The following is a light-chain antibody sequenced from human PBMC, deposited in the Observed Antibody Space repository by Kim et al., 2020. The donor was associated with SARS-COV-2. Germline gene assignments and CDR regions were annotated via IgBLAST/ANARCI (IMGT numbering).Light chain of an antibody. CDR3: CSYAGSYTV. Sequence: PGQSVTISCTGTSNDVGSYNYVSWYQQHPGKAPKLMIYDVSNRPSGVPDRFSGSKSGNTASLTISGLQPEDEADYYCCSYAGSYTVFGGGTKLTVL. CDR2: DVS. CDR1: SNDVGSYNY. J-gene: IGLJ2*01. V-gene: IGLV2-11*03.